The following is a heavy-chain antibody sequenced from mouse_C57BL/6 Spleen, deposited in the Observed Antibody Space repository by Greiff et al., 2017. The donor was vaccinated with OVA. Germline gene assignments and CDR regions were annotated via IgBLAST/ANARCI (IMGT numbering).Heavy chain of an antibody. CDR2: ISDGGSYT. V-gene: IGHV5-4*01. CDR3: ARDGSYVGWYFDV. D-gene: IGHD1-1*02. J-gene: IGHJ1*03. CDR1: GFTFSSYA. Sequence: EVQVVESGAGLVKPGGSLKLSCAASGFTFSSYAMSWVRQTPEKRLEWVATISDGGSYTYYPDNVTGRFTISRDKAKNNLYLQMRLLKSEDTAMYYCARDGSYVGWYFDVWGTGTTVTVSS.